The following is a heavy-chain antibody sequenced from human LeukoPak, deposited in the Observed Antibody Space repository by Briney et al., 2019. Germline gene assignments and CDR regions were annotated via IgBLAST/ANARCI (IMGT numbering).Heavy chain of an antibody. Sequence: SETLSLTCAVSGGSISSGGYSWSWIRQPPGKGLEWIGYIYHSGSTYYNPSLKSRVTISVDRSKNQFSLKLSSVTAADTAVYYCARELGYSSSWYTLDYWGQGTLVTVSS. D-gene: IGHD6-13*01. V-gene: IGHV4-30-2*01. CDR2: IYHSGST. J-gene: IGHJ4*02. CDR1: GGSISSGGYS. CDR3: ARELGYSSSWYTLDY.